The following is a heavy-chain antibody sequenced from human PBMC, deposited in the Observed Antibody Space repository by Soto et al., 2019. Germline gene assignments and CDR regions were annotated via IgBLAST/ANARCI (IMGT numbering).Heavy chain of an antibody. V-gene: IGHV3-21*01. D-gene: IGHD1-26*01. Sequence: EVQLVESGGGLVKPGGSLRLSCAASGFTFSSYSMHWVRQAPGKGLEWVSAIRSSSSYIYYADSVKGRFTISRDNVKNTLSLKLNSLSAEDTAVYYCARYHGIVGTAFDLWGQGTTVTVSS. CDR2: IRSSSSYI. CDR1: GFTFSSYS. CDR3: ARYHGIVGTAFDL. J-gene: IGHJ4*02.